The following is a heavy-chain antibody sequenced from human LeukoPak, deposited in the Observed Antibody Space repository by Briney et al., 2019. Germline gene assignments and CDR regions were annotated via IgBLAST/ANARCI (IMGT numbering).Heavy chain of an antibody. CDR2: INREGNEK. CDR1: GFAFSSYW. V-gene: IGHV3-7*01. Sequence: GGSLRLSCATSGFAFSSYWMTWVRQVPGKGLEWVANINREGNEKYYVDSVKGRFTISRDNAKNSVDLQMDSLRVEDTAVYCCARVGTRELQRVFDFWGQGTLVTVSS. D-gene: IGHD1-7*01. J-gene: IGHJ4*02. CDR3: ARVGTRELQRVFDF.